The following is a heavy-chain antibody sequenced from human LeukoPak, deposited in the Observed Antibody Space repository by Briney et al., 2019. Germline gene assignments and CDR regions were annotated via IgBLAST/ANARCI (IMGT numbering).Heavy chain of an antibody. D-gene: IGHD2-8*01. CDR3: ARGGKWSPRDRFDP. J-gene: IGHJ5*02. Sequence: GGSLRLSCAASGFTFSSNSMNWVRQAQGKGLEWVYSISSSSSYIYYADSVKGRFTISRDNAKNSLYLQMNGLRAEDTAVYYCARGGKWSPRDRFDPWGQGTLVTVSS. CDR2: ISSSSSYI. CDR1: GFTFSSNS. V-gene: IGHV3-21*01.